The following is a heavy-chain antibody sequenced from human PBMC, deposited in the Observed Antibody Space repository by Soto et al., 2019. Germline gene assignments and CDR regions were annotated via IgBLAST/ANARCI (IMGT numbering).Heavy chain of an antibody. CDR3: ARDRGYDAHDYYYNAMDV. D-gene: IGHD2-15*01. J-gene: IGHJ6*02. CDR2: IRGFSPYT. CDR1: GFTFMSYT. V-gene: IGHV3-21*01. Sequence: WGSLRLSCVASGFTFMSYTINFFRQSPFKWLEWVSAIRGFSPYTFYADSVKGRFTISRDNAKNSLYLQMNSLRAEDTAVYYCARDRGYDAHDYYYNAMDVWGQGTMVTVSS.